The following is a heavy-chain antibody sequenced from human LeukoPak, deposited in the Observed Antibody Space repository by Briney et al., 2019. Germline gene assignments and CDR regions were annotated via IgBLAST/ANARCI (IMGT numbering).Heavy chain of an antibody. V-gene: IGHV4-61*05. CDR2: IYYSGST. Sequence: SETLSLTCTVSGGSISSSSYYWSWIRQPPGKGLEWIGYIYYSGSTNYNPSLKSRVTISVDTSKNQFSLKLSSVTAADAAVYYCARLNYYDSSGYSDNWFDPWGQGTLVTVSS. CDR1: GGSISSSSYY. CDR3: ARLNYYDSSGYSDNWFDP. J-gene: IGHJ5*02. D-gene: IGHD3-22*01.